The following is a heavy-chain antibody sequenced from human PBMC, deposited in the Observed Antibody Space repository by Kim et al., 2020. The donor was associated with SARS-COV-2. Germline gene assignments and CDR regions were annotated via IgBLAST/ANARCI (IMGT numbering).Heavy chain of an antibody. CDR2: SSSSSSYR. CDR1: GFTFSSYS. V-gene: IGHV3-21*01. CDR3: ARDPESLTGYYPLDY. Sequence: GGSLRLSCAASGFTFSSYSMNWVRQAPGKGLEWVSSSSSSSSYRYYADSVKGRFTISRDNAKNSLYLQMNSLRAEDTAVYYCARDPESLTGYYPLDYWGQGTLVTVSS. D-gene: IGHD3-9*01. J-gene: IGHJ4*02.